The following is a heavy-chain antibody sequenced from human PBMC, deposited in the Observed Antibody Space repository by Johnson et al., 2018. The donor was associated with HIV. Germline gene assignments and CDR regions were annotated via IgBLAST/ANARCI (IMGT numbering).Heavy chain of an antibody. CDR1: GITVNTNY. J-gene: IGHJ3*02. Sequence: VQLVESGGGLVQSGESLRLSCAASGITVNTNYMSWVRQAPGKGLAWVAVISYDGSNKYYADSVKGLFTISRDNSKNTLYLQMNSLRGEDTAVYYCGRPRIQLWSLDAFDIWGQGTMVTVSS. V-gene: IGHV3-30-3*01. CDR3: GRPRIQLWSLDAFDI. CDR2: ISYDGSNK. D-gene: IGHD5-18*01.